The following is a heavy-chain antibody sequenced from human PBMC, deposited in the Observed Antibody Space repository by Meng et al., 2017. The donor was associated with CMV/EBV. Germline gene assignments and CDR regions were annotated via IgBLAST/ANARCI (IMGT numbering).Heavy chain of an antibody. Sequence: SVKVSCKASGGILSSHAISRVRQAPGQGLEWMGGIIPILGIANYAQTFQGRVTITADKPTSTAYMELSSLRAEDTAVYYCARGGYCSSTSCRDYYYYGMDVWGQGTTVTVSS. CDR2: IIPILGIA. J-gene: IGHJ6*02. CDR1: GGILSSHA. V-gene: IGHV1-69*10. D-gene: IGHD2-2*01. CDR3: ARGGYCSSTSCRDYYYYGMDV.